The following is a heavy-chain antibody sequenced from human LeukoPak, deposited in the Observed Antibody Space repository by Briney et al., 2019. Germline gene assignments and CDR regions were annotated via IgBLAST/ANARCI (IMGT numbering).Heavy chain of an antibody. CDR3: ARGDGSGSYPFDY. V-gene: IGHV4-59*01. CDR1: GGSISSYY. J-gene: IGHJ4*02. D-gene: IGHD3-10*01. Sequence: SETLSLTCTVSGGSISSYYWSWIRQPPGKGLEWIGYIYYSESTNYNPSLKSRVTISVDTSKNQFSLKLNSVTAADTAVYYCARGDGSGSYPFDYWGQGTLVTVSS. CDR2: IYYSEST.